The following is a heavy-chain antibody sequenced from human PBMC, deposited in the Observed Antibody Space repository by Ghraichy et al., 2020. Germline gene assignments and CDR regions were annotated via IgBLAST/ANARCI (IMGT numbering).Heavy chain of an antibody. J-gene: IGHJ4*02. Sequence: GESLNISCAASGFTFSSYWMHWVRQAPGKGLVWVSHIKTDGSTTNYADSVRGRFTISRDNAKNTLYLQMNSLRADDTAVYYCSTSPRADRGNYWGQGTLVTVSS. CDR3: STSPRADRGNY. V-gene: IGHV3-74*01. CDR2: IKTDGSTT. D-gene: IGHD3-10*01. CDR1: GFTFSSYW.